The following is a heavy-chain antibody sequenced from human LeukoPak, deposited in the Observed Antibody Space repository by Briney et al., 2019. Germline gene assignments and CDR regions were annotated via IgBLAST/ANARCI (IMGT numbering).Heavy chain of an antibody. V-gene: IGHV1-2*02. CDR2: INPNSGGT. CDR3: ARDSGYCSSTSCYVWFDP. J-gene: IGHJ5*02. CDR1: ESNFTGYY. D-gene: IGHD2-2*01. Sequence: GASVMLSCPASESNFTGYYMHWVRQAPGQGLEWMGWINPNSGGTNYGKKFQASVTMTRDTSISTAYMELSRLRSDDTAVYYCARDSGYCSSTSCYVWFDPWGPGTLVTVSS.